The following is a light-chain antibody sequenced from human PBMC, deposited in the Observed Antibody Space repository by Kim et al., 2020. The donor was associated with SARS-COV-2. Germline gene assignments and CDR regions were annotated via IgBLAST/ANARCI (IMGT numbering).Light chain of an antibody. CDR2: GKN. V-gene: IGLV3-19*01. Sequence: SSELTQDPAVSVALGQTVRITCQGDSLRSYYASWYQQKPGQAPVLVIYGKNNRTSGIPDRFSGSSSGNTASLTITGAQAEDEADYYCNSRDSSGNHQVVF. CDR3: NSRDSSGNHQVV. CDR1: SLRSYY. J-gene: IGLJ2*01.